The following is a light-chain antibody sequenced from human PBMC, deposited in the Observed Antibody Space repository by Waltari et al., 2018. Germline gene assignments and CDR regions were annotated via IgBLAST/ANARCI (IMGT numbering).Light chain of an antibody. CDR1: NIASKS. CDR3: QVWDDTNNSGV. V-gene: IGLV3-21*04. CDR2: YDR. Sequence: YVVTQPPSVSVAPGKTARLTCEGENIASKSVNWYQQKPGQAPVLVMFYDRDRPSGIPERFSGSNSGNTATLTINWVEPGDEADYHCQVWDDTNNSGVFGGGTKLTVL. J-gene: IGLJ3*02.